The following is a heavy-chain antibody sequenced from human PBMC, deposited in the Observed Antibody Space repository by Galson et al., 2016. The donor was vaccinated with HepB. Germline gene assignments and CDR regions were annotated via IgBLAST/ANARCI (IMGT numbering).Heavy chain of an antibody. D-gene: IGHD6-19*01. J-gene: IGHJ6*02. V-gene: IGHV1-69*13. CDR2: IIPMLGTT. Sequence: SVKVSCKASGGSFSNYAISWVRQAPGQGLEWVGGIIPMLGTTNYAQKFLGRVTITADESTSTAYMELSSLRSADTAMFFCARDSRIGVPSYYYAMDVWGQGTTVTVSS. CDR3: ARDSRIGVPSYYYAMDV. CDR1: GGSFSNYA.